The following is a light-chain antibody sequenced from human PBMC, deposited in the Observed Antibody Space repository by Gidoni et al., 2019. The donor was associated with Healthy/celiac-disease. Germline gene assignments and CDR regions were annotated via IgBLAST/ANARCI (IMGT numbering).Light chain of an antibody. V-gene: IGKV3-15*01. CDR1: QSVSST. J-gene: IGKJ2*01. CDR3: QQYNNWPRRT. CDR2: DAS. Sequence: EIVMTPSPATLSVSPGEKTTLSCRASQSVSSTLAWYQQKPGQAPRLLIFDASSRATGIPARFSGSGSGTEFTLTISSLQSEDFAVYYCQQYNNWPRRTFGQGTKLEIK.